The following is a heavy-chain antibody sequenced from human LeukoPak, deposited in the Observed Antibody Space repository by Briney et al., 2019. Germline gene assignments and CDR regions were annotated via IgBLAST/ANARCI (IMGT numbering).Heavy chain of an antibody. D-gene: IGHD6-13*01. Sequence: PGGSLRLSCAASGFTFSSYGMHWVRQAPGKGLEWVAVISYDGSNKYYADSVKGRFTISRDNSKNTLYLQMNSLRAEDTAVYYCAKTDTGYSSSWYAGGVDYWGQGTLVTVSS. CDR3: AKTDTGYSSSWYAGGVDY. CDR1: GFTFSSYG. CDR2: ISYDGSNK. V-gene: IGHV3-30*18. J-gene: IGHJ4*02.